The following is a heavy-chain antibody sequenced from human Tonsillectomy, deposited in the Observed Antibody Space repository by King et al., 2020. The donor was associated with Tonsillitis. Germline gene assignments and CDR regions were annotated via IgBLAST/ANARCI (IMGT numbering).Heavy chain of an antibody. J-gene: IGHJ4*02. CDR1: GYTFTGQY. D-gene: IGHD6-13*01. V-gene: IGHV1-2*02. CDR3: ARDSGSSWFRRQYYFDY. Sequence: QLVQSGAEVKKPGASVKVSCKASGYTFTGQYMHWVREAPGQGLEWMGWINPNSGGTDYARKFQGRVTMTRDTSISTSYMERNGLRSDDTAVYYCARDSGSSWFRRQYYFDYWGQGTLVTVSS. CDR2: INPNSGGT.